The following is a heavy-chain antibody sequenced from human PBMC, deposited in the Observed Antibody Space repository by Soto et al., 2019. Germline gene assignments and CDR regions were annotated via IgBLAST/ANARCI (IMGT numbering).Heavy chain of an antibody. D-gene: IGHD3-9*01. CDR1: GYTFTDYW. CDR3: ASLQLRYFEQDFYYHGMDV. CDR2: IYPGDSNT. J-gene: IGHJ6*02. Sequence: PVESLKISCRASGYTFTDYWIVCVRQMPGKGLEWMGVIYPGDSNTKYSPSFQGQVTLSADKSITTAYLQWNSLKASDTAVYYCASLQLRYFEQDFYYHGMDVWGQGTTVTAS. V-gene: IGHV5-51*01.